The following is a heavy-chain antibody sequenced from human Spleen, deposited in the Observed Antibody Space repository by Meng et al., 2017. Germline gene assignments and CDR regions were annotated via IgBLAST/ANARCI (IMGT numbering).Heavy chain of an antibody. CDR3: ARFNYHSSGYYYDDY. CDR1: GFTFGNYW. J-gene: IGHJ4*02. Sequence: GGSLRLSCVASGFTFGNYWMHWVRQAPGKGLVWVSRINSDGSSTTYADSVKGRLTMSRDNAKNTLYLQMNSLRAEDTAVYYCARFNYHSSGYYYDDYWGQGTLVTVSS. D-gene: IGHD3-22*01. V-gene: IGHV3-74*01. CDR2: INSDGSST.